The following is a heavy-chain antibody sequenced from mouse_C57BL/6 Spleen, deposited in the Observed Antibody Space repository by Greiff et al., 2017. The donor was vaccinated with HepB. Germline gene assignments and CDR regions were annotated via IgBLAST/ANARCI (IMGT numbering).Heavy chain of an antibody. V-gene: IGHV1-20*01. J-gene: IGHJ4*01. CDR3: ARKGSGLMDY. Sequence: VQLKESGPELVKPGDSVKISCKASGYSFTGYFMNWVMQSHGKSLEWIGRINPYNGDTFYNQKFKGKATLTVDKSSSTAHMELRSLTSEDSAVYYCARKGSGLMDYWGQGTSVTVSS. CDR1: GYSFTGYF. CDR2: INPYNGDT. D-gene: IGHD3-2*02.